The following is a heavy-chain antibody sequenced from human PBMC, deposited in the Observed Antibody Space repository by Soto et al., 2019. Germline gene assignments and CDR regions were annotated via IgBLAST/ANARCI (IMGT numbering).Heavy chain of an antibody. D-gene: IGHD3-3*01. Sequence: SETLSLTCAVSGYSISSGYYWGWIRQSPGKGLEWIGSIYHSGSTYYNPSLKSRVTISVDTSKNQFSLKLSSVTAADTAVYYCARGAYYDFWSGLFAADNWFDPWGQGTLVTVSS. J-gene: IGHJ5*02. CDR1: GYSISSGYY. V-gene: IGHV4-38-2*01. CDR3: ARGAYYDFWSGLFAADNWFDP. CDR2: IYHSGST.